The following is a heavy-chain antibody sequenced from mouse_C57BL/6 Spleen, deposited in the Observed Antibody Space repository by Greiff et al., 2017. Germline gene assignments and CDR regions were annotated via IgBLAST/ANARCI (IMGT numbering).Heavy chain of an antibody. CDR2: IYPGDGDT. CDR1: GYAFSSSW. D-gene: IGHD2-4*01. Sequence: VQLQQSGPELVKPGASVKISCKASGYAFSSSWMNWVKQRPGKGLEWIGRIYPGDGDTNYNGKFKGKDTLTADKSSSTAYMQLSSLTSEDSAVYFCARSYDYDRVWFAYWGQGTLVTVSA. V-gene: IGHV1-82*01. J-gene: IGHJ3*01. CDR3: ARSYDYDRVWFAY.